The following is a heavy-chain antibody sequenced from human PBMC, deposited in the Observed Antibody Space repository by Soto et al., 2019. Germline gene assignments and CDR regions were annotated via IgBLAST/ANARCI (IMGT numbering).Heavy chain of an antibody. CDR1: GFTFSSYA. CDR3: ANSYGSSSEVFDY. D-gene: IGHD6-6*01. CDR2: ISGSGGST. Sequence: GGSLRLSCAASGFTFSSYAMSWVRQAPGKGLEWVSAISGSGGSTYYADSVKGRFTISRDNSKNTLYLQMNSLRAEDTAVYYCANSYGSSSEVFDYWGQGTLVTVSS. V-gene: IGHV3-23*01. J-gene: IGHJ4*02.